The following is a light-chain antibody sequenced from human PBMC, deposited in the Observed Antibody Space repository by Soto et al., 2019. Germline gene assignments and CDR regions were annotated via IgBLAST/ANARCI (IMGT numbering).Light chain of an antibody. CDR3: QQRLNWPLT. Sequence: EIVLTHSPATLSLSPGERATLSCRASQSVSSFFVWYQQKRGQAPRLLIYDASKRATGIPARFSGSGSGTDFTLTISSLEPEDFAVYYCQQRLNWPLTFGGGTTVEIK. V-gene: IGKV3-11*01. J-gene: IGKJ4*01. CDR2: DAS. CDR1: QSVSSF.